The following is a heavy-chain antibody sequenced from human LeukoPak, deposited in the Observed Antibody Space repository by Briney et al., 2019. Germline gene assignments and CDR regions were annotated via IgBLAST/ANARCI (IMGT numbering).Heavy chain of an antibody. D-gene: IGHD5-24*01. V-gene: IGHV1-18*01. Sequence: ASVKVSCKASGYTFSGYGITWVRQAPGQGLEWMGWISAYNGNANYTQKLQGRVTMTTDTSTSTAYMELRSLRSDDTAVYYCARESVEMATSSGFDYWGQGTLVTVSS. CDR3: ARESVEMATSSGFDY. CDR1: GYTFSGYG. J-gene: IGHJ4*02. CDR2: ISAYNGNA.